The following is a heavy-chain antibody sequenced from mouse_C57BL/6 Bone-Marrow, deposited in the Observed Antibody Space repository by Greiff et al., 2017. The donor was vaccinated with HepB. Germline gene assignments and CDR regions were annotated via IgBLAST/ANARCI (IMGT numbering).Heavy chain of an antibody. CDR3: AYDGYYHYYAMDY. Sequence: VQLQQSGAELVRPGASVKLSCTASGFNIKDYYMHWVKQRPEQGLEWIGRIDPEDGDTEYAPKFQGKATMTADTSSNTAYLQRSSLTSEDTAVYYCAYDGYYHYYAMDYWGQGTSVTVSS. V-gene: IGHV14-1*01. CDR2: IDPEDGDT. CDR1: GFNIKDYY. D-gene: IGHD2-3*01. J-gene: IGHJ4*01.